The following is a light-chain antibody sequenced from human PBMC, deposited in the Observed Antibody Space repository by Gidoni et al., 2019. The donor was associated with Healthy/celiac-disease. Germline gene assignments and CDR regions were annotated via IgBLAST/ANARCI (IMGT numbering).Light chain of an antibody. Sequence: EIVLPRSPGTLSLSPGERATLSCRASQSVSSSYLAWYQQKPGQAPRLLTYGASSRATGIPDRFSGSGSGTDFTLTISRLEPEDFAVYYCQQYGSSPPITFGQGTRLEIK. CDR1: QSVSSSY. V-gene: IGKV3-20*01. CDR2: GAS. CDR3: QQYGSSPPIT. J-gene: IGKJ5*01.